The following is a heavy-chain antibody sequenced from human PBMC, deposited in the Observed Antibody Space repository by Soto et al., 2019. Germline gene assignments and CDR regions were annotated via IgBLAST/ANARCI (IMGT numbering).Heavy chain of an antibody. CDR3: ARAFGLGGGHYFDY. CDR1: GGTFSSYT. Sequence: QVQLVQSGADVKPPGSSVKVSCKASGGTFSSYTISWVRQAPGQGLEWMGGIIPLFGTAKYAQKFQGRVTITANKSTSTAYMELSSLRSEDTAVYYCARAFGLGGGHYFDYWGQGSLVTVSS. D-gene: IGHD3-16*01. V-gene: IGHV1-69*06. J-gene: IGHJ4*02. CDR2: IIPLFGTA.